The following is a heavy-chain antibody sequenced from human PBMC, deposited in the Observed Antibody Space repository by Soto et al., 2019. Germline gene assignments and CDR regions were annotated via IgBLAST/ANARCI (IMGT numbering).Heavy chain of an antibody. J-gene: IGHJ6*02. Sequence: PGGSLRLSCAASGFTLSTYALHWVRQAPGKGLDYVSAISSNRESRYYADSVKGRFTISRDNAKNTVYLQMNSLRAEDTAVYYCARDLWDSYYDSSGYYYYYGMDVWGQGTTVTVSS. CDR2: ISSNRESR. CDR3: ARDLWDSYYDSSGYYYYYGMDV. D-gene: IGHD3-22*01. V-gene: IGHV3-64*02. CDR1: GFTLSTYA.